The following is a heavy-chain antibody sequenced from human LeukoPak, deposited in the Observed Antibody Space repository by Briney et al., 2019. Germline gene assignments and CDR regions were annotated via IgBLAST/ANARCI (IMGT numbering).Heavy chain of an antibody. D-gene: IGHD3-10*01. V-gene: IGHV3-30*02. CDR3: AKDVNVGGDYFDY. CDR2: IRYDGSNK. CDR1: GFTFSSYG. Sequence: GGSLRLSCAASGFTFSSYGMHWVRQAPGKGLEWVAFIRYDGSNKYYVDSVKGRFTVSRDNSKNTLYLQMNSLRAEDTAVYYCAKDVNVGGDYFDYWGQGTLVTVSS. J-gene: IGHJ4*02.